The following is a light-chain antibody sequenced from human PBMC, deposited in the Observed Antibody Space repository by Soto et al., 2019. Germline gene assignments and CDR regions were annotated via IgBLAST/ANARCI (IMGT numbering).Light chain of an antibody. V-gene: IGKV4-1*01. Sequence: DIVMTQSPDSLAVSLGERATINCKSSQSVLYSSNNKNYLAWYQQKPGQPPKLHIYWASTRESGVPDRFSGSGSGTDFTLTISSLQAEDVAVYYCQQHYSTPRTFGQGTKVEIK. CDR1: QSVLYSSNNKNY. J-gene: IGKJ1*01. CDR3: QQHYSTPRT. CDR2: WAS.